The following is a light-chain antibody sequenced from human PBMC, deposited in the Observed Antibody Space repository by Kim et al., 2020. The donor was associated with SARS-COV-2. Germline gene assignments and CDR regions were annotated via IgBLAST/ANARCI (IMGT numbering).Light chain of an antibody. V-gene: IGKV1-5*01. CDR1: QSISSW. CDR3: QQYNSYPWT. Sequence: ASVGDRVTITCRASQSISSWLAWYQQKPGKAPKLLIYDAYSLESGVPSRFSGSGSGTEFTLTISSLQPDDFATYYCQQYNSYPWTFGQGTKVDIK. CDR2: DAY. J-gene: IGKJ1*01.